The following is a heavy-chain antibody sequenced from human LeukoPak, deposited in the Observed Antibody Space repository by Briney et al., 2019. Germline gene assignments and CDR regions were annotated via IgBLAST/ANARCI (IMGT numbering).Heavy chain of an antibody. CDR1: GFTFSSSG. V-gene: IGHV3-23*01. Sequence: GGSLRLSCAASGFTFSSSGMGWVRQAPGKGLECVSPITGSGGSTSYTDSVKGRFTISRDNSKNSLYLQMNSLRAEDTAVYYCARGRNTGRQFYFDYWGQGTLVTVAS. D-gene: IGHD5-18*01. J-gene: IGHJ4*02. CDR3: ARGRNTGRQFYFDY. CDR2: ITGSGGST.